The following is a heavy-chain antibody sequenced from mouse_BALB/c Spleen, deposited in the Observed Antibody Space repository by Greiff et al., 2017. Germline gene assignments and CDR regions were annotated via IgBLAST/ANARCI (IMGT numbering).Heavy chain of an antibody. Sequence: QVHVKQSGAELMKPGASVKISCKATGYTFSSYWIEWVKQRPGHGLEWIGEILPGSGSTNYNEKFKGKATFTADTSSNTAYMQLSSLTSEDSAVYYCARLGYDPAMDYWGQGTSVTVSS. CDR2: ILPGSGST. D-gene: IGHD2-3*01. J-gene: IGHJ4*01. CDR3: ARLGYDPAMDY. CDR1: GYTFSSYW. V-gene: IGHV1-9*01.